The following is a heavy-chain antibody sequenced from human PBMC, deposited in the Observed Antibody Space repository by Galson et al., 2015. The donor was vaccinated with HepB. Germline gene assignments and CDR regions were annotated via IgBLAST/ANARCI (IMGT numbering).Heavy chain of an antibody. D-gene: IGHD2/OR15-2a*01. J-gene: IGHJ6*02. CDR3: ARGSMYHMDV. CDR1: GFTFSDYE. V-gene: IGHV3-48*03. CDR2: ISSTGSDI. Sequence: SLRLSCAASGFTFSDYEMNWVRQAPGKRLEWVSYISSTGSDISYADSVKGRFTISRDNAKNSLYLQMNSLRAEDTSVYYCARGSMYHMDVWGQGTTVTVSS.